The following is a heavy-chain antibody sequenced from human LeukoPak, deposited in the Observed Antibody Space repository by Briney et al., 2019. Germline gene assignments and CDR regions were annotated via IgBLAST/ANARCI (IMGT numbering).Heavy chain of an antibody. V-gene: IGHV1-69*05. CDR1: GGTFSSYA. D-gene: IGHD2-2*01. Sequence: SVKLSCKASGGTFSSYAISWVRQAPGQGLEWMGGIIPIFGTANYAQKFLGRVTITTDESTSTAYMELSSLRSEDTAVYYCARAGDTCSSTSCYGSLANWFDPWGQGTLVTVSS. J-gene: IGHJ5*02. CDR2: IIPIFGTA. CDR3: ARAGDTCSSTSCYGSLANWFDP.